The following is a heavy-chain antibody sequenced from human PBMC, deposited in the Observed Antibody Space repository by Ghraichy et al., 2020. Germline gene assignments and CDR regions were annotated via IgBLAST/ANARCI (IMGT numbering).Heavy chain of an antibody. Sequence: GGSLRLSCAASGFTFTRHYFSWVRQAPGKGLEWVANIRQVGRERFFLDSVKGRFTISRDTARSSVWLQMNDLRAEDTAVYFCAREAAAGVSPVENEDAFDVWGLGTMVTVSS. CDR1: GFTFTRHY. V-gene: IGHV3-7*03. D-gene: IGHD2-15*01. CDR3: AREAAAGVSPVENEDAFDV. J-gene: IGHJ3*01. CDR2: IRQVGRER.